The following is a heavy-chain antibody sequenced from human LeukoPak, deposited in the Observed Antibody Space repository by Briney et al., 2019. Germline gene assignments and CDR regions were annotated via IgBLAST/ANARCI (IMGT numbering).Heavy chain of an antibody. CDR1: GFTFSSYG. CDR3: AKMGSSWQFDY. V-gene: IGHV3-30*02. CDR2: IRYDGSNI. J-gene: IGHJ4*02. Sequence: GGSLRLSCATSGFTFSSYGMHWVRQAPGKGLERVAFIRYDGSNIHYADSVKGRFTVSRDNSKNTLYLQMNSLRPEDTAVYYCAKMGSSWQFDYWGRGTLVTVSS. D-gene: IGHD6-13*01.